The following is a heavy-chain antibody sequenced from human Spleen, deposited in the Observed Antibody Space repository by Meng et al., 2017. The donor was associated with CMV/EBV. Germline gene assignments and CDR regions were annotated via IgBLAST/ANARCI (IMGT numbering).Heavy chain of an antibody. CDR3: ARVVGQYQLLGPPDY. Sequence: SGFTFSCYAMHWVRQAPGKGLEWVAVISYDGSNKYYADSVKGRFTISRDNSKNTLYLQMNSLRAEDTAVYYCARVVGQYQLLGPPDYWGQGTLVTVSS. V-gene: IGHV3-30*04. CDR1: GFTFSCYA. CDR2: ISYDGSNK. D-gene: IGHD2-2*01. J-gene: IGHJ4*02.